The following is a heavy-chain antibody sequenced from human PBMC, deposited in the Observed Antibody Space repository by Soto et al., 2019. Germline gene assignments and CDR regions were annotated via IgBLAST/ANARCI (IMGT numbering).Heavy chain of an antibody. V-gene: IGHV3-48*02. J-gene: IGHJ6*01. Sequence: PGGSLRLSCAASGFTFSSYSMNWVRQAPGKGLEWVSYISSSSSTIYYADSVKGRFTISRDNAKNSLYLQMNSLRDEDTAVYYCARGPDVLLWFAISMDVWGQGTTVTVSS. CDR2: ISSSSSTI. CDR1: GFTFSSYS. CDR3: ARGPDVLLWFAISMDV. D-gene: IGHD3-10*01.